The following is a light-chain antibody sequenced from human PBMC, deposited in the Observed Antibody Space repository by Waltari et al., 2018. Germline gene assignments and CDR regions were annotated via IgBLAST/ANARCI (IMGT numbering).Light chain of an antibody. V-gene: IGKV4-1*01. Sequence: DIVMTQSPDSLAVSLGERATINCKSSQNILYNSNDKNYLAWYQQKPGQAPKLLIYWASTRESGVPDRFSGSGSGTDFTLTISSLQAEDVAFYYCQQYYRSRSFGQGTKVEIK. CDR3: QQYYRSRS. J-gene: IGKJ1*01. CDR2: WAS. CDR1: QNILYNSNDKNY.